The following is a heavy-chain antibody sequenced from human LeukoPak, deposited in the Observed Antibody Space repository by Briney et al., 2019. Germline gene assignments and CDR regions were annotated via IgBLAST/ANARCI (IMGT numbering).Heavy chain of an antibody. Sequence: PGGSLRPSCATSGFTFSSSAMSWVRQPPGKGLAWVSTISGSGGGTYYADSVKGRFTISRDNSKNTLYLQMNSLRAEDTAVYFCAKATNTATGTPTLAIDYWGQGTLVTVSS. CDR3: AKATNTATGTPTLAIDY. CDR1: GFTFSSSA. CDR2: ISGSGGGT. J-gene: IGHJ4*02. D-gene: IGHD6-13*01. V-gene: IGHV3-23*01.